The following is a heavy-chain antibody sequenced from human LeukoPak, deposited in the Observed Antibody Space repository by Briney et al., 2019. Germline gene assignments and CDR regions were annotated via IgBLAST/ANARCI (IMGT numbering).Heavy chain of an antibody. CDR3: ARDALQLWFPYYFDY. Sequence: GASVKVSCKASGYTFTSYGINWVRQAPGQGLEWMGWISAYNGNTNYAQKLQGRVTMTTDTSTSTAYMELRSLRSDDTAVYYCARDALQLWFPYYFDYWGQGTLVTVSS. J-gene: IGHJ4*02. CDR2: ISAYNGNT. CDR1: GYTFTSYG. V-gene: IGHV1-18*01. D-gene: IGHD5-18*01.